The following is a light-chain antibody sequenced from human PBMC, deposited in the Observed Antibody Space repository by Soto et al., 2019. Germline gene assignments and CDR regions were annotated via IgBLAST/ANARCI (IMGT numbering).Light chain of an antibody. V-gene: IGLV1-51*02. CDR1: TSNIGIND. CDR3: GAWDTSLNGGV. Sequence: QSVLTQPPSVSAAPGQDVTISCSGSTSNIGINDVAWYQQLPGTAPKLLVYENNKRPSGIPDRFSGSKSGTSATLGITGLQTGDEADYYCGAWDTSLNGGVFGGGTKLTVL. CDR2: ENN. J-gene: IGLJ2*01.